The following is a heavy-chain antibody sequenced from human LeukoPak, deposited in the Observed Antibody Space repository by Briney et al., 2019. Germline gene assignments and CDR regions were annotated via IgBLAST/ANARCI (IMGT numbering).Heavy chain of an antibody. J-gene: IGHJ4*02. D-gene: IGHD2-8*02. Sequence: GGSLRLSCAASGFTVSSNYMSWVRQAPGKGLEWVSVIYSGGSTYYADSVKGRFTISRDNSKNTLYLQMNSLRAEDTAVYYCARATSLTGPFDYWGQGTLVTVSS. CDR3: ARATSLTGPFDY. CDR2: IYSGGST. V-gene: IGHV3-53*01. CDR1: GFTVSSNY.